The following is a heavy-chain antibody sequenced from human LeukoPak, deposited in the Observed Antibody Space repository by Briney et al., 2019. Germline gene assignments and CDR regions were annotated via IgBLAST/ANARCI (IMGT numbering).Heavy chain of an antibody. CDR3: AARVAGTNWGYFQH. CDR1: GGSISSSSYY. J-gene: IGHJ1*01. V-gene: IGHV4-61*05. CDR2: IYYSGST. D-gene: IGHD6-19*01. Sequence: PSETLSLTCTVSGGSISSSSYYWGWIRQPPGKGLEWIGYIYYSGSTNYNPSLKSRVTISVDTSKNQFSLKLSSVTAADTAVYYCAARVAGTNWGYFQHWGQGTLVTVSS.